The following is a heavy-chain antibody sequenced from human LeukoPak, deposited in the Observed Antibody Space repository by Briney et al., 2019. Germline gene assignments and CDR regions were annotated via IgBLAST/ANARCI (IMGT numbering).Heavy chain of an antibody. D-gene: IGHD5-24*01. J-gene: IGHJ4*02. Sequence: SETLSLTCAVSGASVSGSNYYWGWIRQPPGKGLEWIGSIYYSGSTYYNPSLKSRVTISVDTSKNQFSLKLSSVTAADTAVYYCARVVRWLQLGDFDYWGQGTLVTVSS. V-gene: IGHV4-39*07. CDR3: ARVVRWLQLGDFDY. CDR2: IYYSGST. CDR1: GASVSGSNYY.